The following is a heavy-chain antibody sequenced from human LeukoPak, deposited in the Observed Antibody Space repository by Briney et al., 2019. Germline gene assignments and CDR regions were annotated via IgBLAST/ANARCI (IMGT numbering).Heavy chain of an antibody. Sequence: SETLSLTCTVSGGSISSSSYYWGWIRQPPGKGLEWIGSIYYSGSTYYNPSLKSRVTISVDTPKNQFSLKLSSVTAADTAVYYCARHVQVDVVVVAASYWFDPWGQGTLVTVSS. CDR1: GGSISSSSYY. V-gene: IGHV4-39*01. J-gene: IGHJ5*02. CDR2: IYYSGST. CDR3: ARHVQVDVVVVAASYWFDP. D-gene: IGHD2-15*01.